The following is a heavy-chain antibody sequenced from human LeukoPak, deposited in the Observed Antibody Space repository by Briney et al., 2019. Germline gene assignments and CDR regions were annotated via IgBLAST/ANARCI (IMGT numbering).Heavy chain of an antibody. CDR2: IYYSGTY. D-gene: IGHD5-24*01. V-gene: IGHV4-61*08. CDR3: AEEDRDNYYFDS. CDR1: GASISSGGYY. J-gene: IGHJ4*02. Sequence: PSETLSLTCTVSGASISSGGYYWSWIRQHPGKGLEWIGYIYYSGTYNYNPSLKSRLTISIDTSKNQFSLRLSSVTAADTAVYYCAEEDRDNYYFDSWGQGTLVTVSS.